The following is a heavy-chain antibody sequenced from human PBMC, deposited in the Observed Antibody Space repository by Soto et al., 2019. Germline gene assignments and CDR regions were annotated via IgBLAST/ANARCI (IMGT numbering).Heavy chain of an antibody. V-gene: IGHV1-69*01. CDR2: IIPISETT. J-gene: IGHJ6*02. Sequence: QVQLVQSGAEVKKPGSSVKVSCKASGGTFSSYAISWVRQAPGQGLEWMGGIIPISETTNYAQKFQGRVTITAYESKSTADMELSSLRSEDTAVYYCARSQGSSTSLEIYYYYYYGMDVWGQGTTVTVSS. D-gene: IGHD2-2*01. CDR3: ARSQGSSTSLEIYYYYYYGMDV. CDR1: GGTFSSYA.